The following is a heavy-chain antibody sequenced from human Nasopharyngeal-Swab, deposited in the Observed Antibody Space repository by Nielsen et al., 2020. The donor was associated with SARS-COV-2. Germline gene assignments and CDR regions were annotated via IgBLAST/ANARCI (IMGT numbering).Heavy chain of an antibody. Sequence: SETLSLTCSVSGVSISSGSYYWSWIRQPAGKGLEWIGHMYTSGSTNYNPSLKSRVAISIDTSKNQFSLRPSSVTAADTAVYYCARDAPLGGMDVWGQGTTVTVSS. J-gene: IGHJ6*02. CDR3: ARDAPLGGMDV. CDR2: MYTSGST. V-gene: IGHV4-61*09. CDR1: GVSISSGSYY. D-gene: IGHD3-16*01.